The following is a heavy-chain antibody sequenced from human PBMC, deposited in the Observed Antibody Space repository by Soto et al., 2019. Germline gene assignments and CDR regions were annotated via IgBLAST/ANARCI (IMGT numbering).Heavy chain of an antibody. D-gene: IGHD3-16*01. CDR2: IAYLGHTK. Sequence: QVHLVESGGGVVQPGTSLRLSCAASGFTFSNFGMQWVRQAPGKGLEWVSTIAYLGHTKYSTDSLKGPFTTSRDTSKNTLYLQTNSLRSEDTAVYYWARFWGPVTATVDDSWGQGTLVTVSS. V-gene: IGHV3-30*03. CDR1: GFTFSNFG. CDR3: ARFWGPVTATVDDS. J-gene: IGHJ4*02.